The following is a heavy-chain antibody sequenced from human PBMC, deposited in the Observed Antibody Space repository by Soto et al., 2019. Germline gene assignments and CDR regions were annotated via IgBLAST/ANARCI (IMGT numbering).Heavy chain of an antibody. Sequence: EVQLVESVGGLVQPGGPLRLSCAASGFTFSDHYMDWVRQAPGKGLEWVGRAGNKAHSFTTEYAASVKGRFTISREDSKNSRYLQMNSLKTEDTAVYYCVRLDGSYYPDYWGQGTLVTVSS. D-gene: IGHD1-26*01. J-gene: IGHJ4*02. CDR3: VRLDGSYYPDY. V-gene: IGHV3-72*01. CDR1: GFTFSDHY. CDR2: AGNKAHSFTT.